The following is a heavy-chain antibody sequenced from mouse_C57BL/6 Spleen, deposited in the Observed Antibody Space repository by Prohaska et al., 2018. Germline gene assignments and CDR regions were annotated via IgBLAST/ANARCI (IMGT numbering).Heavy chain of an antibody. CDR1: GFTFSNYW. CDR3: TAPAGSSDY. D-gene: IGHD1-3*01. V-gene: IGHV6-3*01. Sequence: EVKLEESGGGLVQPGGSMKLSCFASGFTFSNYWMNLVRQSPEKGLEWVAQIRLKSDNYATHYAESVKGRFTISRDDSKSSVYLQMNNLRAEDTGIYYCTAPAGSSDYWGQGTTLTVSS. J-gene: IGHJ2*01. CDR2: IRLKSDNYAT.